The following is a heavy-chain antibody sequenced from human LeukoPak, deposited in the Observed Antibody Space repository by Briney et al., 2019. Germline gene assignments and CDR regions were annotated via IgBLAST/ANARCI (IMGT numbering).Heavy chain of an antibody. D-gene: IGHD3-22*01. J-gene: IGHJ4*02. CDR3: ARDITSSYDSSGYRGAFDY. CDR2: INPNSGGT. CDR1: GYTFTGYY. Sequence: ASVKVSCKASGYTFTGYYIHWVRQAPGQGVEWMGWINPNSGGTNYAQKFQGRVTMTRDTSISTAYMELSRLRSDDTAVYYCARDITSSYDSSGYRGAFDYWGQGTLVTVSS. V-gene: IGHV1-2*02.